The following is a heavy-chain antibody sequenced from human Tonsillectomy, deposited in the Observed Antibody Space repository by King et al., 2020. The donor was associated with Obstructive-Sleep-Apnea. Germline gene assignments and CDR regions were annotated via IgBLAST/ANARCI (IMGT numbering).Heavy chain of an antibody. V-gene: IGHV3-43*01. CDR1: GFTFDDYT. CDR3: SKVLYPYYDSSGYVRFLVSYGMDV. D-gene: IGHD3-22*01. J-gene: IGHJ6*02. CDR2: ISWNGGST. Sequence: VQLVESGGVVVQPGGSLRLSCAASGFTFDDYTMHWVRQAPGKGLEWVSLISWNGGSTYYADSVKGRFTISRNNRKNSLYLQMNSLGTEDSALYYCSKVLYPYYDSSGYVRFLVSYGMDVWGQGTTVTVSS.